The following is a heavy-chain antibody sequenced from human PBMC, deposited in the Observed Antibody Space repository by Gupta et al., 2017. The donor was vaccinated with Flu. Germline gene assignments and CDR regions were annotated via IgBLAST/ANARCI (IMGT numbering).Heavy chain of an antibody. CDR1: GFTFTYAW. Sequence: DVQLVESGGGLVKPGGSLRLSCAASGFTFTYAWMTGVRQAPGKGLEWVGRIRRKTDGGTTDYAAPVKGRFTISRDDSKNTLYLQMNSLKTEDTAVYYCTTALGGIPDYWGQGTLVTVSS. CDR3: TTALGGIPDY. J-gene: IGHJ4*02. V-gene: IGHV3-15*01. D-gene: IGHD3-16*01. CDR2: IRRKTDGGTT.